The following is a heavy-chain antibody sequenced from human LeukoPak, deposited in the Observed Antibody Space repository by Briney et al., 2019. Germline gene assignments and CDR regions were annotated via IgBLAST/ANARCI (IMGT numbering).Heavy chain of an antibody. D-gene: IGHD2-15*01. CDR2: TYYRGTT. V-gene: IGHV4-39*01. J-gene: IGHJ5*02. CDR3: ARHAPGDIVVQIPAPTRWFDP. Sequence: SETRSLTRTVSGDSVSNNNYFWGWIRQPPGKGLEWIGSTYYRGTTYYNPSVESRVTISADTSKNQLSLKLSSVTAADTAVYYCARHAPGDIVVQIPAPTRWFDPWGQGTLVTVSS. CDR1: GDSVSNNNYF.